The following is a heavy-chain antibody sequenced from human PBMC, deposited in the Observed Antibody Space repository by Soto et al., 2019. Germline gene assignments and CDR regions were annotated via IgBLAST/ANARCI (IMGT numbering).Heavy chain of an antibody. V-gene: IGHV4-34*01. J-gene: IGHJ3*02. Sequence: SETLSLTCAVYGGSFSGYYWSWIRQPPGKGLEWIGEINHSGSTNYNPSLKSRVTISVDTSKNQFSLKLSSVTAADTAVYYCARVWTIFGVVAAFDIWGQGTMVTFSS. CDR1: GGSFSGYY. CDR3: ARVWTIFGVVAAFDI. D-gene: IGHD3-3*01. CDR2: INHSGST.